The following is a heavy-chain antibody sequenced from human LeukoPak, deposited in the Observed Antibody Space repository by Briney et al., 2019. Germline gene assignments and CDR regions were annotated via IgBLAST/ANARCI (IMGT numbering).Heavy chain of an antibody. CDR2: IYTSGST. J-gene: IGHJ3*02. CDR1: GGSISSGSYY. Sequence: PSQTLSLTCTVSGGSISSGSYYWSWIRQPAGKGLEWIGRIYTSGSTNYNPSLKSRVTISVDTSKNQFSLKLSSVTAADTAVYYCARGDEYYYDSSGYSKNDAFDIWGQGTMVTVSS. V-gene: IGHV4-61*02. D-gene: IGHD3-22*01. CDR3: ARGDEYYYDSSGYSKNDAFDI.